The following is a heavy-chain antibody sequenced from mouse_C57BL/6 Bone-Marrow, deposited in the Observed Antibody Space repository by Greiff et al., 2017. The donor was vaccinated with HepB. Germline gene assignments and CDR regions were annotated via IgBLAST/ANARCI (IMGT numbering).Heavy chain of an antibody. D-gene: IGHD1-1*01. Sequence: VQLQQSGPELVKPGASVKISCKASGYTFTDYYMNWVKQSHGKSLEWIGDINPNNGGTSYNQKFKGKATLTVEKSSSTVYLELSRLTSDDSAVYYCARGGGSSYGAMDYWGQGTSVTVSS. CDR3: ARGGGSSYGAMDY. CDR1: GYTFTDYY. J-gene: IGHJ4*01. V-gene: IGHV1-26*01. CDR2: INPNNGGT.